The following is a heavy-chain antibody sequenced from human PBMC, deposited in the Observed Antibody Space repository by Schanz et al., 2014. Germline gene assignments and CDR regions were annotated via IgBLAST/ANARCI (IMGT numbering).Heavy chain of an antibody. CDR2: ISGGGGTT. CDR1: GFTFSSYA. V-gene: IGHV3-23*01. D-gene: IGHD1-26*01. CDR3: ARGGSGSHYRLDY. Sequence: EVQLLESGGGLVQPGGSLRLSCAASGFTFSSYAMSWVRQAPGKGLEWVSAISGGGGTTYYADSMKGRFTVSRDNAENALYLQMNSLRAEDTGLYFCARGGSGSHYRLDYWGQGTLXTVSS. J-gene: IGHJ4*02.